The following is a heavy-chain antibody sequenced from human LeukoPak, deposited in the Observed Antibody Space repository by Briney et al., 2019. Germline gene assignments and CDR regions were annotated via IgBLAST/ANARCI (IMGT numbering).Heavy chain of an antibody. CDR2: IHYSGST. Sequence: SETLSLTCTVSGDSISSVYWSWIRQAPGQGLEWIGYIHYSGSTHYNHSLKTRLTISIDTSNTQFSLNLSSVTAAASAIYYCARMRVGNYNDGFDPWGQGTLVAVSS. V-gene: IGHV4-59*12. D-gene: IGHD3-22*01. J-gene: IGHJ5*02. CDR1: GDSISSVY. CDR3: ARMRVGNYNDGFDP.